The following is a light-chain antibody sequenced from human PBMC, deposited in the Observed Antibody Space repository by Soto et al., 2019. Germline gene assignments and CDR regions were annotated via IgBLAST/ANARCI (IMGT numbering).Light chain of an antibody. CDR3: QQRSSCPLT. Sequence: ILFTQSPGTLSLSPGERGTLSCRASQSVSSSYLAWYQQKPGQAPRLLIYGASSRDTGIPARFSGSGSGTDFTLTISSLEPEDFSVYYCQQRSSCPLTFGGGTKVDIK. CDR1: QSVSSSY. J-gene: IGKJ4*01. V-gene: IGKV3D-20*02. CDR2: GAS.